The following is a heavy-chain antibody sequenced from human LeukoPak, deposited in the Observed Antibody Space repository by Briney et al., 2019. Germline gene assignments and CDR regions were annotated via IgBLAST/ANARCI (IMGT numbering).Heavy chain of an antibody. V-gene: IGHV1-18*01. CDR2: ISANNGDT. J-gene: IGHJ4*02. CDR1: GYIFTSYG. CDR3: ARDPPGLTLGSPGDY. Sequence: ASVKVSCKASGYIFTSYGIAWVRQAPGQGLQWMGWISANNGDTSYSQKLQGRVTMTTDTSTNTAYMELRSLTSDDTAVYYCARDPPGLTLGSPGDYWGQGTLVIVSS. D-gene: IGHD3-16*01.